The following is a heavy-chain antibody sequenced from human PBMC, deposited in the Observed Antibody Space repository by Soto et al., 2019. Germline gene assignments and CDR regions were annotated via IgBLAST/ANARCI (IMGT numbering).Heavy chain of an antibody. J-gene: IGHJ5*02. V-gene: IGHV3-9*01. CDR1: GFTFDDYA. CDR3: AKDSTISAAGWFDP. CDR2: SSWNSGCV. D-gene: IGHD6-13*01. Sequence: EVQLVESGGGLVRPGRSLRLSCAASGFTFDDYAMHCVRQAPGKGLEWVPGSSWNSGCVAYADSVKGRLIISSDNAKNALYWQSNSLRAADTALYYCAKDSTISAAGWFDPWGQGTPGTVSS.